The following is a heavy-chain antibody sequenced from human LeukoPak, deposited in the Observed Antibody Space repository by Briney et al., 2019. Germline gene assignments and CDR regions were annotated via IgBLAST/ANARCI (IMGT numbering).Heavy chain of an antibody. J-gene: IGHJ4*02. Sequence: EPLKISCKGSGYSFPSYWIAWVRQMPGKGLEWMGSIYPGDSDTRYSPSFQGQVTISADKSISTSYLQWSGLKASDTAIYYCARLGTAVVARYFDYWGQGTQVTVSS. CDR1: GYSFPSYW. D-gene: IGHD5-18*01. V-gene: IGHV5-51*01. CDR3: ARLGTAVVARYFDY. CDR2: IYPGDSDT.